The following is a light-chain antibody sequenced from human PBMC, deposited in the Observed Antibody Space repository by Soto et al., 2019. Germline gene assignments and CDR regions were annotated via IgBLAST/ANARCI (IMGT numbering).Light chain of an antibody. Sequence: VMRQSPATLALSPGERDTLFCKASQSVSGNLAWYQQKGGQPPRLLIYGTSTRATGIPARFSGIGSGTAFTLTLRSLHSEELGVYFCHPYNTGARTVGQGTKVDIK. CDR3: HPYNTGART. V-gene: IGKV3-15*01. CDR1: QSVSGN. CDR2: GTS. J-gene: IGKJ1*01.